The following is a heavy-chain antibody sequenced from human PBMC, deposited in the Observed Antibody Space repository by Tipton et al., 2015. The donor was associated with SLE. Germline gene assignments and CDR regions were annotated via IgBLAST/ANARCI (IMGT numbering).Heavy chain of an antibody. CDR2: VYYSGST. Sequence: TLSLTCTVSGDSIGSPAYYWGWIRQPPGKGLAWIGSVYYSGSTYYNPSLKSQVSISVDTFKNQFSLNLNSVTAADTAVYFCARIKTIFGVVINDALDIWGQGTMVTVSS. D-gene: IGHD3-3*01. V-gene: IGHV4-39*07. CDR3: ARIKTIFGVVINDALDI. CDR1: GDSIGSPAYY. J-gene: IGHJ3*02.